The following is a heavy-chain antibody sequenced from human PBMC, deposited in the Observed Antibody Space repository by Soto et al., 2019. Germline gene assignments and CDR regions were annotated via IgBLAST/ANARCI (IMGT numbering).Heavy chain of an antibody. V-gene: IGHV1-69*06. Sequence: QVQLVQSGADVKKRGSSVKVSCKASGGTFSSYAISWVRQAPGQGVEWMGGIIAIFGTANYAQKFQGRVTITADKSTSTAYRELSSLRSEDTAVYYCASPTREWLPPARDYYYGMAVWGQGTTVPVSS. CDR3: ASPTREWLPPARDYYYGMAV. CDR1: GGTFSSYA. D-gene: IGHD3-3*01. CDR2: IIAIFGTA. J-gene: IGHJ6*02.